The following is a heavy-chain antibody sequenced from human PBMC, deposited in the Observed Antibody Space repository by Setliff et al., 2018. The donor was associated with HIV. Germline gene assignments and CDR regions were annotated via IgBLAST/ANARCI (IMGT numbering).Heavy chain of an antibody. D-gene: IGHD3-9*01. CDR2: IWSDGNNI. V-gene: IGHV3-33*01. CDR1: GFIFRSFG. Sequence: GGSLRLSCAASGFIFRSFGIHWVRQAPGKGLEWVAVIWSDGNNIYYSDSVKGRFTISRDISKSTLYLQINSLRAEDTAVYYCARHRNYSFLTGRNDVLDIWGQGTMVTVSS. J-gene: IGHJ3*02. CDR3: ARHRNYSFLTGRNDVLDI.